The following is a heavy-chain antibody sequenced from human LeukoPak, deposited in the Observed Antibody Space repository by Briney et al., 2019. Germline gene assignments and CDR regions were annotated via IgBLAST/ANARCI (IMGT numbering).Heavy chain of an antibody. CDR3: AGLVGRYSSGLYYYYFDY. CDR2: MYLSGTT. V-gene: IGHV4-39*07. D-gene: IGHD3-22*01. CDR1: GGSISSSSYY. J-gene: IGHJ4*02. Sequence: PSETLSLTCTVSGGSISSSSYYWGWIRQPPGKGLEWIVEMYLSGTTHSNPSVKSRVTISIDKSKNQFFLNLSSVTAADTAVYYCAGLVGRYSSGLYYYYFDYWGQGTLVTVSS.